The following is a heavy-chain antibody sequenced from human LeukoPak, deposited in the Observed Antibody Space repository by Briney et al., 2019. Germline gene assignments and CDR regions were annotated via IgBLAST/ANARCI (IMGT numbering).Heavy chain of an antibody. Sequence: ASVKVSCKASGYTFTSYYIHWVRQAPGQGLEWMGLINPSGGSTDYAQKFQGRVTMTRDTSTSTVYMELSSLRSEDTAVYYCARGPSITMVRGGQWYYYMDVWGKGTTVTISS. D-gene: IGHD3-10*01. J-gene: IGHJ6*03. CDR3: ARGPSITMVRGGQWYYYMDV. V-gene: IGHV1-46*01. CDR1: GYTFTSYY. CDR2: INPSGGST.